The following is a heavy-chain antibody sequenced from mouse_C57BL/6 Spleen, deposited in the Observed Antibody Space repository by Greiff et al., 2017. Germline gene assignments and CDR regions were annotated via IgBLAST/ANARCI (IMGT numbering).Heavy chain of an antibody. V-gene: IGHV5-4*01. J-gene: IGHJ4*01. CDR1: GFTFSSYA. CDR3: ARDLITGTRYYAMDY. CDR2: ISDGGSYT. Sequence: EVHLVESGGGLVKPGGSLKLSCAASGFTFSSYAMSWVRQTPEKRLEWVASISDGGSYTYYPDNVKGRFTISRDNAKNNLYLQMSHLKSEDTAMYCCARDLITGTRYYAMDYWGQGTSVTVSS. D-gene: IGHD4-1*01.